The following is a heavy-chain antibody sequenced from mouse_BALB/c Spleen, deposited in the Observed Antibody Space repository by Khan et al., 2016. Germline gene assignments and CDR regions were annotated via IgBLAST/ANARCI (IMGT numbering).Heavy chain of an antibody. CDR1: GFNIKDTY. CDR3: ARSPYDYDVGFAY. CDR2: IDPANGNT. Sequence: VQLQQSGAELVKPGASVKLSCTASGFNIKDTYMHWVKQRPEQGLEWIGRIDPANGNTKYDPKFQGKATITAVTSSNTAYLQLSSLTSEDTAVYYCARSPYDYDVGFAYWGQGTLVTVSA. J-gene: IGHJ3*01. D-gene: IGHD2-4*01. V-gene: IGHV14-3*02.